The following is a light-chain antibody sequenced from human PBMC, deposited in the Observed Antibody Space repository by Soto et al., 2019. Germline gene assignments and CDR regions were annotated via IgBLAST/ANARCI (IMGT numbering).Light chain of an antibody. J-gene: IGLJ1*01. V-gene: IGLV2-14*01. CDR1: SSDVGGYDY. Sequence: QSVLTQPASVSGSPGQSITISCTGTSSDVGGYDYVSWYQQYPGKAPKFMIYEVTNRPSGVSHRFSGSKSGNTASLTISGLQADDESDYYCTSYTTSSTYGFGTGTKV. CDR2: EVT. CDR3: TSYTTSSTYG.